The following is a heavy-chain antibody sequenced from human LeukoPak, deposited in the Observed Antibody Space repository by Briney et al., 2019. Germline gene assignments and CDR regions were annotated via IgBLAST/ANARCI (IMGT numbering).Heavy chain of an antibody. CDR1: GFTFRSYA. J-gene: IGHJ4*02. CDR2: ISDSGGRT. CDR3: AKVQQLATIYYFDY. V-gene: IGHV3-23*01. D-gene: IGHD6-13*01. Sequence: GGSLRLSCAASGFTFRSYAMNWVRQAPGKGLEWVSHISDSGGRTYYAESVKGRFAISRDNSKNTLYLQMNSLRVEDTAVYYCAKVQQLATIYYFDYWGQGSLVTVSS.